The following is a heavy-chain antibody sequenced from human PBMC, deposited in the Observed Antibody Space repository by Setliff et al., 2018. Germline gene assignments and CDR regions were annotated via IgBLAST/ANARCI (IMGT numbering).Heavy chain of an antibody. D-gene: IGHD1-1*01. V-gene: IGHV4-39*01. CDR1: GGSVGNSYYY. CDR2: IYYRGDT. J-gene: IGHJ4*02. CDR3: ARTGTYRYFDY. Sequence: SETLSLTCTVSGGSVGNSYYYWNWIRQPAGKGLEWIGRIYYRGDTYYNASLKGRLTISVDTAQNQFSLRLTSVTAADTAVYYCARTGTYRYFDYWGQGTRVTVSS.